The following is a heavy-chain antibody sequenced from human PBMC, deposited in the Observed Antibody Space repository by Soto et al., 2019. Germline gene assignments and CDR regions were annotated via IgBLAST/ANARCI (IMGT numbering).Heavy chain of an antibody. V-gene: IGHV4-59*01. CDR3: ASLSYYDSSGSFDY. CDR1: GGSISSYY. J-gene: IGHJ4*02. D-gene: IGHD3-22*01. Sequence: SETLSLTCTVSGGSISSYYWRWIRQPPGKGLEWIGYIYYSGSTNYNPSLKSRVTISVDTSKNQFSLKLSSVTAADTAVYYCASLSYYDSSGSFDYWGQGTLVTVSS. CDR2: IYYSGST.